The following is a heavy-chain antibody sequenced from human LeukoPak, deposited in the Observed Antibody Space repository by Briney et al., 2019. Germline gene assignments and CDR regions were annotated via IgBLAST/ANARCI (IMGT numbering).Heavy chain of an antibody. CDR3: ARGSAALYYFDF. J-gene: IGHJ4*02. CDR2: IWYDGSDI. Sequence: PGGSLRLSWAAAGFTFSSYGMHWVRQAPGKGLEWVALIWYDGSDIYYADSVKGRFIISRDNSKNTLYLQMNTLRAEDTAVYYCARGSAALYYFDFWGQGTLVTVSS. D-gene: IGHD2-2*01. V-gene: IGHV3-33*01. CDR1: GFTFSSYG.